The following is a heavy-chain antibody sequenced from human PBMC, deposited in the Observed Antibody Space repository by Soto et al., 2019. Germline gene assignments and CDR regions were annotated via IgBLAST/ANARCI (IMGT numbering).Heavy chain of an antibody. Sequence: GGSLRLCFSASGFTFTTYSIRWFRHAPGEVLEXVAVISNTGIGKPYADSVQCGFTISRDNSQNILYLQMNSLRYDATAGYYCARDQWFGGGRSGYYFDFWGQGTLVTVSS. D-gene: IGHD2-15*01. V-gene: IGHV3-30*04. CDR3: ARDQWFGGGRSGYYFDF. CDR2: ISNTGIGK. CDR1: GFTFTTYS. J-gene: IGHJ4*02.